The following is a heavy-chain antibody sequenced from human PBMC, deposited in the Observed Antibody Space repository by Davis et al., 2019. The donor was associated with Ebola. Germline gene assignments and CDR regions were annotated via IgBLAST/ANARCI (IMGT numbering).Heavy chain of an antibody. D-gene: IGHD3-22*01. CDR3: ARAHYYDSSGYYGY. CDR2: ISAYNGNT. Sequence: ASVKVSCKASGYTFTSYYMHWVRQAPGQGLEWMGWISAYNGNTNYAQKLQGRVTMTTDTSTSTAYMELRSLRSDDTAVYYCARAHYYDSSGYYGYWGQGTLVTVSS. J-gene: IGHJ4*02. V-gene: IGHV1-18*04. CDR1: GYTFTSYY.